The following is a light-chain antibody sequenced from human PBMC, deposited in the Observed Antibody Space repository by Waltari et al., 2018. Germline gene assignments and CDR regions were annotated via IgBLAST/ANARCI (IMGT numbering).Light chain of an antibody. J-gene: IGLJ7*01. CDR2: EDS. Sequence: QSVLTQPPSVSAAPGQRVTTSCSGGSSHIGNNYVSWYRQFPGTAPKLPIYEDSERPSGIPGRFSGSKSGTSATLDITGLQAGDEADYYCGTWDSSLSGAVFGGGTHLTVL. V-gene: IGLV1-51*02. CDR1: SSHIGNNY. CDR3: GTWDSSLSGAV.